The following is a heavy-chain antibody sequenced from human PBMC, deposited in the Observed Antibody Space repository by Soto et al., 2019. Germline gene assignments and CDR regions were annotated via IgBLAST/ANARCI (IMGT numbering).Heavy chain of an antibody. D-gene: IGHD5-18*01. CDR1: GASISSINW. V-gene: IGHV4-4*02. CDR3: ARVGYSYGYRGWFDP. J-gene: IGHJ5*02. CDR2: IFHSGST. Sequence: SETLSLTCAVSGASISSINWWSWVRQPPRRGLEWIGEIFHSGSTNYNPSLKSRVTMSVDKSKNQLLLTLSSVTAADTAVYYCARVGYSYGYRGWFDPWGQGTLVTVSS.